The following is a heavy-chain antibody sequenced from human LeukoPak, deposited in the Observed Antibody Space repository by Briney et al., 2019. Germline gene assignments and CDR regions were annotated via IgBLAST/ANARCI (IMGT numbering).Heavy chain of an antibody. D-gene: IGHD2-15*01. V-gene: IGHV3-23*01. Sequence: PGGSLRLSCAASGFTFSTSGMNWVRQAPGKGLEWVSSISSTGGTTYYADSVKGRFTISRDNSKNTLYLQMNSLRAEDTAIYYCAKNGDRGAYCTGGTCYPYFYYYMDVWGKGTTVTI. CDR2: ISSTGGTT. J-gene: IGHJ6*03. CDR3: AKNGDRGAYCTGGTCYPYFYYYMDV. CDR1: GFTFSTSG.